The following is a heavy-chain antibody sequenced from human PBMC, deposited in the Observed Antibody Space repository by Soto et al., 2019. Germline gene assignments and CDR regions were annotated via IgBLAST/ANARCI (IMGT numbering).Heavy chain of an antibody. V-gene: IGHV4-34*01. CDR1: GGSFSGYY. D-gene: IGHD2-8*01. CDR3: ARAAGYCTNGVCYYMDV. J-gene: IGHJ6*03. Sequence: QVQLQQWGAGLLKPSETLSLTCAVYGGSFSGYYWSWIRQPPGKGLEWIGEINHSGSTNYNPSLQSRVTISVDTAKNQFSLKLSSVTAAVTAVYYCARAAGYCTNGVCYYMDVWGKGTTVTVSS. CDR2: INHSGST.